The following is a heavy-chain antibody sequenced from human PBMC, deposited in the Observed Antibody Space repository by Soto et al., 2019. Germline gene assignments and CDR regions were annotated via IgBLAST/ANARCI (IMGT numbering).Heavy chain of an antibody. Sequence: GGSLRLSCAASGFTFSSYAMHWVRQAQGKGLEWVAVISYDGSNKYYADSVKGRFTISRDNSKNTLYLQMNSLRAEDTAVYYCARGPHPMYYDYVWGSYRLTYFDYWGQGTLVTVSS. CDR1: GFTFSSYA. J-gene: IGHJ4*02. CDR2: ISYDGSNK. D-gene: IGHD3-16*02. V-gene: IGHV3-30-3*01. CDR3: ARGPHPMYYDYVWGSYRLTYFDY.